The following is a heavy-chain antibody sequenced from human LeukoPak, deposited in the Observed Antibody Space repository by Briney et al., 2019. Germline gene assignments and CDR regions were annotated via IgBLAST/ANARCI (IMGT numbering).Heavy chain of an antibody. Sequence: PGGSLRLSCVASGFTFTKCAMSWIRQAPGKGLEWVAIITATGDTAYYADSMKGRLTISRDNSRNTVYMQMDSLRAEDTAIYYCAGDRNSDWYSPLDYWGQGSQVTVSP. V-gene: IGHV3-23*01. CDR1: GFTFTKCA. J-gene: IGHJ4*02. D-gene: IGHD6-19*01. CDR3: AGDRNSDWYSPLDY. CDR2: ITATGDTA.